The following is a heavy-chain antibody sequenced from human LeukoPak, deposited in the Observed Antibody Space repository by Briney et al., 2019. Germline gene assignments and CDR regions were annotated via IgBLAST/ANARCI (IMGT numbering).Heavy chain of an antibody. D-gene: IGHD2-15*01. CDR1: GFTFTSYA. J-gene: IGHJ4*02. CDR3: AKGDYCNGGICYSPAF. CDR2: ISGSGGST. V-gene: IGHV3-23*01. Sequence: PGGSLRLSCAASGFTFTSYAMSWVRQAPGKGLEWVSAISGSGGSTYYADSVKGRSTISRDNSKNTLYLLMNSLRAEDTAVYYCAKGDYCNGGICYSPAFWGQGTLVTVSS.